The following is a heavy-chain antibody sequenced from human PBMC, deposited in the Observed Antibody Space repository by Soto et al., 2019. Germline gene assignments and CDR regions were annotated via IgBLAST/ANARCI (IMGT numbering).Heavy chain of an antibody. J-gene: IGHJ4*02. CDR2: ISYDGSNK. V-gene: IGHV3-30*18. D-gene: IGHD5-12*01. Sequence: GGSRRRACGASGFTFSSYGMHGGRQAPGKGLEWVAVISYDGSNKYYADSVKGRFTISRDNSKNTLYLQMNSLRAEDTAVYYCAKHGMVATGMDYYFDYWGQGTLVTVSS. CDR3: AKHGMVATGMDYYFDY. CDR1: GFTFSSYG.